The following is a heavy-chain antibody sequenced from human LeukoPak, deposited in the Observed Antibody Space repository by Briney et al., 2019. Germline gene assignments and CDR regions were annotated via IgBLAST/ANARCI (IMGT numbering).Heavy chain of an antibody. Sequence: PSETLSLTCAVYGESLNSYYWSWVRQPPGEGLEWIGEIYESGTTEYNPSLKSRVTISMVPSKQQFSLSLSSVTAADTAVYYCARGPASHISTGYYTTGAFDMWGQGTMVTVSS. J-gene: IGHJ3*02. CDR2: IYESGTT. V-gene: IGHV4-34*01. CDR1: GESLNSYY. CDR3: ARGPASHISTGYYTTGAFDM. D-gene: IGHD3-9*01.